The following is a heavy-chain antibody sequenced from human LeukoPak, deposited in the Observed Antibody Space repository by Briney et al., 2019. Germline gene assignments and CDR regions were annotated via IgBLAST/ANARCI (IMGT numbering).Heavy chain of an antibody. D-gene: IGHD1-26*01. J-gene: IGHJ4*02. CDR2: ISSSSIYI. CDR3: ARGATNSASYYSYFDY. CDR1: GFTFSSYS. V-gene: IGHV3-21*06. Sequence: GGSLRLSCAASGFTFSSYSMNWVRQAPGKGLEWVSSISSSSIYIYDADSLKGRFTISRDNAKNSLYLQMNSLRAEDTAVYYCARGATNSASYYSYFDYWGQGILVTASS.